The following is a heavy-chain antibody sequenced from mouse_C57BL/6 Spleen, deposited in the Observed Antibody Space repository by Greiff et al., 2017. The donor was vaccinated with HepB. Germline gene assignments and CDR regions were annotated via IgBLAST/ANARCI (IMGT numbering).Heavy chain of an antibody. V-gene: IGHV5-16*01. Sequence: EVKLVESEGGLVQPGSSMKLSCTASGFTFSDYYMAWVRQVPEKGLEWVANINYDGSSTYYLDSLKSRFIISRDNAKNILYLQMSSLKSEDTATYYCAREGLPNWYFDVWGTGTTVTVSS. D-gene: IGHD2-2*01. CDR2: INYDGSST. CDR3: AREGLPNWYFDV. CDR1: GFTFSDYY. J-gene: IGHJ1*03.